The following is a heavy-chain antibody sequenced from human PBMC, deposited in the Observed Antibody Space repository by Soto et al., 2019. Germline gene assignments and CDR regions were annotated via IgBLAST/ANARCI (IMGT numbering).Heavy chain of an antibody. D-gene: IGHD3-22*01. Sequence: ASLQVSCTSSGCTFTGYSMNWARHAPGQRPVWMGWINPNSGGTNYAQKFQGRVTMTRDTSMSTAYMELSRLRSDDTAGYYCARAPVVWSSGYYEIYDAFDIRS. CDR3: ARAPVVWSSGYYEIYDAFDI. CDR2: INPNSGGT. J-gene: IGHJ3*02. V-gene: IGHV1-2*02. CDR1: GCTFTGYS.